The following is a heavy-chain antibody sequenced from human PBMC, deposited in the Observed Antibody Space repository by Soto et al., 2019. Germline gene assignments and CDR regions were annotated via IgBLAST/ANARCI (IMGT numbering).Heavy chain of an antibody. CDR2: ISGSGGST. J-gene: IGHJ6*03. CDR3: AKEHYGDYVTGYYYYYYMDV. V-gene: IGHV3-23*01. CDR1: GFTFSSYA. Sequence: GGSLRLSCAASGFTFSSYAMSWVRQAPGKGLEWVSAISGSGGSTYYADSVKGRFTISRDNSKNTLYLQMNSLRAEDTAVYYCAKEHYGDYVTGYYYYYYMDVWGKGTTVTVSS. D-gene: IGHD4-17*01.